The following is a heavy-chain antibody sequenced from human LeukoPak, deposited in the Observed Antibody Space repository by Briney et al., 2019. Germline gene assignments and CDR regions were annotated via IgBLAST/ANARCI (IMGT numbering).Heavy chain of an antibody. CDR2: IGTAGDT. V-gene: IGHV3-13*01. CDR1: GFTFSSYD. D-gene: IGHD4-17*01. Sequence: PGGSLRLPCAASGFTFSSYDMHWVRQATGKGLEWVSAIGTAGDTYYPGSVKGRFTISRENAKNSLYLQMNSLRAGDTAVYYCARGLYGDYRHDAFDIWGQGTMVTVSS. CDR3: ARGLYGDYRHDAFDI. J-gene: IGHJ3*02.